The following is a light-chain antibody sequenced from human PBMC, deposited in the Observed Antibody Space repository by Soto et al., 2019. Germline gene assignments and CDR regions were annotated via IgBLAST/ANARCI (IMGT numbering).Light chain of an antibody. CDR3: QQRTNWRSIA. V-gene: IGKV3D-20*02. Sequence: DIVWTQSPGARSLSPGARSPLSCRARQSVSSYLAWYQQKPGQAPRLLIYGVSRRATGIPDRFSGSGSGTDFTLTISRLEPEDVAVYNCQQRTNWRSIAFGEGTRLEI. CDR1: QSVSSY. J-gene: IGKJ5*01. CDR2: GVS.